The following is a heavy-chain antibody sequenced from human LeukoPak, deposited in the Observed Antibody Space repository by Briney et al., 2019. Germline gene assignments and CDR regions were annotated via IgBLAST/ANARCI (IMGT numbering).Heavy chain of an antibody. V-gene: IGHV4-39*07. CDR2: IYHSGST. Sequence: PSETLSLTCTVSGGSISSSGYYWGWIRQPPGKGLEWIGSIYHSGSTYYNPSLKSRVTISVDTSKNQFSLKLSSVTAADTAVYYCARVVAVAGMGRWGQGTLVTVSS. CDR3: ARVVAVAGMGR. D-gene: IGHD6-19*01. J-gene: IGHJ4*02. CDR1: GGSISSSGYY.